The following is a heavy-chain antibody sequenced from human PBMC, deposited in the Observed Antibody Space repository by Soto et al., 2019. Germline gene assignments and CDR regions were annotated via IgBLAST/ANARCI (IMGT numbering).Heavy chain of an antibody. CDR3: AGTTSLHGYYMTS. CDR1: GDSVSSNSAA. J-gene: IGHJ6*03. V-gene: IGHV6-1*01. Sequence: SQTLSLTCVISGDSVSSNSAAWNWIRQSPSRGLEWLGRTYYRSRWYNDCAVSVKSRITVNPDTSKNQFSLHLNSVTPEDTAVYYCAGTTSLHGYYMTSGTKGPRSPSP. D-gene: IGHD1-1*01. CDR2: TYYRSRWYN.